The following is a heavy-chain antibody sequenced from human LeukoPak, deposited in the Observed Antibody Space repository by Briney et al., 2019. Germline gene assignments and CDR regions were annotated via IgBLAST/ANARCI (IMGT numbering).Heavy chain of an antibody. D-gene: IGHD2-21*02. Sequence: GGSLRLSCAASGFTFSSYGMHWVRQAPGKGLEWVAVISYDGSKKYYADSVKGRFTISRDNSKNTLYLQMNSLRAEDTAVYYCAKEYCGGDCYSDYFDYWGQGTLVTVSS. CDR3: AKEYCGGDCYSDYFDY. J-gene: IGHJ4*02. V-gene: IGHV3-30*18. CDR1: GFTFSSYG. CDR2: ISYDGSKK.